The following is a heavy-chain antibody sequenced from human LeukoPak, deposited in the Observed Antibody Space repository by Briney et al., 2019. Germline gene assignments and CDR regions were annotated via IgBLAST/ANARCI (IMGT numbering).Heavy chain of an antibody. CDR3: ARESRTSRGYSSSWSFDRTPGFDP. D-gene: IGHD6-13*01. J-gene: IGHJ5*02. V-gene: IGHV4-34*01. CDR1: GGSFSGCY. Sequence: MSSETLSLTCAVYGGSFSGCYWSWIRQPPGKGLEWIGEINHSGSTNYNPSLKSRVTISVDTSKNQFSLKLSSVTAADTAVYYCARESRTSRGYSSSWSFDRTPGFDPWGQGTLVTVSS. CDR2: INHSGST.